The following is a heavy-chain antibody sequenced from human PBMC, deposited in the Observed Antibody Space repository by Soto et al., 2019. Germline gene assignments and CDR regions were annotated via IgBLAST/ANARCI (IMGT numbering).Heavy chain of an antibody. CDR3: ARHIGYCSSTSCYADYYYYMDV. J-gene: IGHJ6*03. CDR2: IYYSGST. V-gene: IGHV4-39*01. CDR1: GGSISSSSYY. D-gene: IGHD2-2*01. Sequence: SETLSLTCTVSGGSISSSSYYWGWIRQPPGKGLEWIGSIYYSGSTYYNPSLKSRVTISVDTATNQFSLKLSSVTAADTAVYYCARHIGYCSSTSCYADYYYYMDVWGKGTTVTVAS.